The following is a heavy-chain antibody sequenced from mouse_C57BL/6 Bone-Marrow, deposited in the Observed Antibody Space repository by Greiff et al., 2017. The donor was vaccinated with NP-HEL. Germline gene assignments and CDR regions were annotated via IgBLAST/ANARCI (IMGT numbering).Heavy chain of an antibody. J-gene: IGHJ3*01. V-gene: IGHV3-6*01. D-gene: IGHD1-1*02. CDR1: GYSITSGYY. CDR3: ARDRGHAY. Sequence: ESGPGLVKPSQSLSLTCSVTGYSITSGYYWNWIRQFPGNKLEWMGYISYDGSNNYNPSLKNRISITRDTSKNQFFLKLNSVTTEDTATYYCARDRGHAYWGQGTLVTVSA. CDR2: ISYDGSN.